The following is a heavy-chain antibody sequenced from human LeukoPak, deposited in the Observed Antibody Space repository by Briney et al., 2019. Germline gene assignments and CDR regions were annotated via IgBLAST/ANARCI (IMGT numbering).Heavy chain of an antibody. Sequence: GGSLKVSCAASGFTFSSYGMHWVRQAPGKGLEWVAVISYDGSNKYYADSVKGRFTISRDNSKNTLYLQINSLRAEDTAVYYCAKVGQQWLVRVYFDYWGQGTLVTVSS. CDR3: AKVGQQWLVRVYFDY. CDR1: GFTFSSYG. CDR2: ISYDGSNK. V-gene: IGHV3-30*18. D-gene: IGHD6-19*01. J-gene: IGHJ4*02.